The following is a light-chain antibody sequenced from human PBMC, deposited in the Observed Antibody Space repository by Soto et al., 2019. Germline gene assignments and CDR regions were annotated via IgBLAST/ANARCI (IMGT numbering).Light chain of an antibody. CDR2: EVG. CDR1: SSDIGTYDY. V-gene: IGLV2-14*01. CDR3: SSYTSSSTLL. J-gene: IGLJ2*01. Sequence: QSALTQPASVSGSPGQSITISCTGTSSDIGTYDYVSWYQEHPGKAPKLMIYEVGNRPSGVSNRFSGSKSGYTASLTISGLQAEDEADYYCSSYTSSSTLLFGGGTQLTVL.